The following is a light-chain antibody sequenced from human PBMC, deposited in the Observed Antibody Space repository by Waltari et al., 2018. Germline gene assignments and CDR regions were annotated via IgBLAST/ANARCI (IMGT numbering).Light chain of an antibody. CDR2: GAS. Sequence: PVFVPRRLIYGASSRAAGIPDRFSGSGDGADFTLTISRLEPEDFAVYYCQQYGSSVLYTFGQGTKLEIK. CDR3: QQYGSSVLYT. V-gene: IGKV3D-20*01. J-gene: IGKJ2*01.